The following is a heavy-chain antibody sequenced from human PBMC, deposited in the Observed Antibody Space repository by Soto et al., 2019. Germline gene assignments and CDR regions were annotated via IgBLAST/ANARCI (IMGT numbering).Heavy chain of an antibody. V-gene: IGHV3-74*01. Sequence: EVQLVESGGGLVQPGGSLRLSCAASGFTFSSYWMHWVRQAPGKGLVWVSRINSDGSSTSYADSVKGRFTISRDNAKNTLYLKMNSLRAEDTAVYYCARESRNYYGSGSYYKKGWFDPWGQGTLVTVSS. CDR1: GFTFSSYW. CDR3: ARESRNYYGSGSYYKKGWFDP. J-gene: IGHJ5*02. D-gene: IGHD3-10*01. CDR2: INSDGSST.